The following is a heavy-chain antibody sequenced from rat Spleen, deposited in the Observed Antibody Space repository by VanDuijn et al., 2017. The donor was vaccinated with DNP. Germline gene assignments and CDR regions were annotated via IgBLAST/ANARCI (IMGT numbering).Heavy chain of an antibody. CDR1: GXXFSXXX. CDR3: ARSGIYYYSAYYFDY. J-gene: IGHJ2*01. V-gene: IGHV5-29*01. CDR2: MRYEGSST. D-gene: IGHD1-1*01. Sequence: EVQLVESGGGLVQPGRSMXXXCVASGXXFSXXXMAXXXQAXTKGLEWVATMRYEGSSTYYRDSVKGRFTISRDNAKSTLYLQMDSLRSEDTATYYCARSGIYYYSAYYFDYWGQGVMVTVSS.